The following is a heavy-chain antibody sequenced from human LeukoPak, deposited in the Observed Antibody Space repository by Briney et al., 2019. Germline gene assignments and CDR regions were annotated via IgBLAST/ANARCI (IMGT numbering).Heavy chain of an antibody. Sequence: ASVKVSCKASGYTFTDYYMHWVRQAPGQGPEWMGWINSNSGATNYAQKFQVRVTMTRDTSISTVYMELSSLRSEDTAFYYCARDNDFDYWGQGTLVTVSS. D-gene: IGHD2-8*01. CDR1: GYTFTDYY. CDR2: INSNSGAT. V-gene: IGHV1-2*02. J-gene: IGHJ4*02. CDR3: ARDNDFDY.